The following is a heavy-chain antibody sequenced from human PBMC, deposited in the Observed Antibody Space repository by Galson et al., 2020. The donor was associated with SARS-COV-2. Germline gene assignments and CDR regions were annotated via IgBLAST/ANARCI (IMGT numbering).Heavy chain of an antibody. CDR1: GYTFTSYA. Sequence: ASVKVSCKASGYTFTSYAMHWVRQAPGQRLEWMGWINAGHGNTKYSQKFQGRVTITRDTSASTAYMELSSLRSEDTAVYYCASGAYYYDSSGYYAMGAFDIWGQGTMVTVSS. CDR3: ASGAYYYDSSGYYAMGAFDI. D-gene: IGHD3-22*01. J-gene: IGHJ3*02. V-gene: IGHV1-3*01. CDR2: INAGHGNT.